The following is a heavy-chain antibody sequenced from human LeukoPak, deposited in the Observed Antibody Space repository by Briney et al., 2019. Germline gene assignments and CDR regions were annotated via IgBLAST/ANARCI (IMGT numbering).Heavy chain of an antibody. J-gene: IGHJ3*02. D-gene: IGHD1-26*01. V-gene: IGHV3-13*04. Sequence: GGSLRLSCAASGFTFSNYDFHWVRQPTGEGLEWVSAIGTAGDTYYPDSVKGRFTISRENAKNSLYLQMNTRRGGDTAVYYGARLREAAFDIWGQGTMVTVSS. CDR2: IGTAGDT. CDR1: GFTFSNYD. CDR3: ARLREAAFDI.